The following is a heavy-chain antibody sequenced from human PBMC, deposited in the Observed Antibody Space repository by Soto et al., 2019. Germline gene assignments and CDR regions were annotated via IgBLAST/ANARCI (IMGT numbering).Heavy chain of an antibody. V-gene: IGHV4-30-2*01. D-gene: IGHD1-26*01. Sequence: SETLYLTRSVPGGSISSGGHAWSSIRQPPGKGVEGSGYIYHSGSTYYNPPLKSRVTISVDRSKTQFSLKLSSVSAADSAVYYCGRGGGSYSEGGHDLDSWGQGTLVTVSS. CDR1: GGSISSGGHA. CDR3: GRGGGSYSEGGHDLDS. CDR2: IYHSGST. J-gene: IGHJ4*02.